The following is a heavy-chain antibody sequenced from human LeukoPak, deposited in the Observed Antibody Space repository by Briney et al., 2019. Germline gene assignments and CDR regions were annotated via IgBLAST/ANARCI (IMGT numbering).Heavy chain of an antibody. Sequence: GGSLRLSCAASGFTFSSYGMHWVRQAPGKGLEWVAVISYDGSNKYYADSVKGRFTISRDNSKNTLYLQMNSLRAEDTAVYYCAKLPPDYVWGSYHYWGQGTLVTVSS. J-gene: IGHJ4*02. V-gene: IGHV3-30*18. CDR2: ISYDGSNK. CDR1: GFTFSSYG. CDR3: AKLPPDYVWGSYHY. D-gene: IGHD3-16*01.